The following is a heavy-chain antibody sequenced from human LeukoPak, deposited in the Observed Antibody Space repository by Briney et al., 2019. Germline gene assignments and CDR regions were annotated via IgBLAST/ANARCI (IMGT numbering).Heavy chain of an antibody. CDR1: GGSISSSNW. V-gene: IGHV3-53*01. D-gene: IGHD6-13*01. CDR2: IYSGGST. CDR3: ARVSPYSSSWYFDY. J-gene: IGHJ4*02. Sequence: GTLSLTCAVSGGSISSSNWWSWVRPAPGKGLEWVSVIYSGGSTYYADSVKGRFTISRDNSKNTLYLQMNSLRAEDTAVYYCARVSPYSSSWYFDYWGQGTLVTVSS.